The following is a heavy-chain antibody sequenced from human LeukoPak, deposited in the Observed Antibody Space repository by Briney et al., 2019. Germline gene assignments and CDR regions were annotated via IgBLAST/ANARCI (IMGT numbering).Heavy chain of an antibody. CDR1: GGSITGYY. J-gene: IGHJ6*02. D-gene: IGHD5-24*01. CDR2: IYSGGST. CDR3: ATGRDADSARGYYDMDV. Sequence: SETLSLTCTVSGGSITGYYWTWIRQPAGRGLEWIGRIYSGGSTNYNPPLESRVTMSVDTSKNQFSLKLSSGTAADTAVYYCATGRDADSARGYYDMDVWGQGTTVTVSS. V-gene: IGHV4-4*07.